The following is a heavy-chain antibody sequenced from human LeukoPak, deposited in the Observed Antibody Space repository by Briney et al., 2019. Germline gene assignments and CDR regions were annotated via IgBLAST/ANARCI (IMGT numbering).Heavy chain of an antibody. CDR1: GFTFDDYA. J-gene: IGHJ5*01. CDR2: ISWNTGST. CDR3: AKGGDFYGSGSYPNNWFDS. D-gene: IGHD3-10*01. V-gene: IGHV3-9*01. Sequence: GRSLRLSCAASGFTFDDYAMHWVRQTAEKGLECVSGISWNTGSTGYADSVKGRVTISRDNAKNSLYLQMNSLRTEDTALYYCAKGGDFYGSGSYPNNWFDSWGQGTQATVSS.